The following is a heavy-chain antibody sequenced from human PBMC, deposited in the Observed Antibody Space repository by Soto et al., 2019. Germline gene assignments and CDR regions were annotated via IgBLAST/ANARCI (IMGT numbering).Heavy chain of an antibody. CDR3: ARAYGGFDNGLDV. J-gene: IGHJ6*02. CDR1: GDSIRSYY. V-gene: IGHV4-59*01. D-gene: IGHD5-12*01. Sequence: SETLSLTCTVSGDSIRSYYWTWIRQPPGKGLELIGHIYYSGSTRYDPSLKSRVTISVDMSKNQFSLKLSSVIAADTAVYYCARAYGGFDNGLDVWGQGTAVTVSS. CDR2: IYYSGST.